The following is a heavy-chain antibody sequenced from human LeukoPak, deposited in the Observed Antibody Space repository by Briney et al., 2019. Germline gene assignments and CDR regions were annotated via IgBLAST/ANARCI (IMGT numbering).Heavy chain of an antibody. J-gene: IGHJ4*02. CDR1: GGSISSGGYY. CDR3: AREYYYDSSGYYSV. Sequence: PSETLPLTCTVSGGSISSGGYYWSWIRQHPGKGLEWIGYIYYSGSTYYNPSLKSRVTISVDTSKNQFSLKLSSVTAADTAVYYCAREYYYDSSGYYSVWGQGTLVTVSS. D-gene: IGHD3-22*01. V-gene: IGHV4-31*03. CDR2: IYYSGST.